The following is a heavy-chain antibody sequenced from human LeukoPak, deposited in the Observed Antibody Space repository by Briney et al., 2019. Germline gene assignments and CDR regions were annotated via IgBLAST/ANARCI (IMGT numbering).Heavy chain of an antibody. V-gene: IGHV3-30*18. Sequence: GGSLRLSCAASGFTFSSYGMHWVRQAPGKGLEWVAVISYDGSNKYYADSVEGRFTISRDNSKNTLYLQMNSLRAEDTAVYYCAKDVESYSYGSFDYWGQGTLVTVSS. D-gene: IGHD5-18*01. CDR2: ISYDGSNK. J-gene: IGHJ4*02. CDR3: AKDVESYSYGSFDY. CDR1: GFTFSSYG.